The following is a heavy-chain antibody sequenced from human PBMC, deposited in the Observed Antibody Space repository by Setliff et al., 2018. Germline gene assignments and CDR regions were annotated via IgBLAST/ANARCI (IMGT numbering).Heavy chain of an antibody. CDR3: ATFRGYTYGYDY. D-gene: IGHD5-18*01. CDR2: ISGYNGNT. CDR1: GFTFKTYS. Sequence: SVKVSCKASGFTFKTYSFSWIRQAPGQGLEWVGWISGYNGNTIYAQNFQGRVTMTTDASTDTAYMELRSLGSDDTAVYYCATFRGYTYGYDYWGQGTLVTVSS. V-gene: IGHV1-18*01. J-gene: IGHJ4*02.